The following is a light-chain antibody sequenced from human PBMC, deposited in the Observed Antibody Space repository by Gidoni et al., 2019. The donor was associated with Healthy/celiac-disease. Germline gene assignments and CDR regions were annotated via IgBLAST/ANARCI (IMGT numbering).Light chain of an antibody. CDR3: AAWDDSLSGVV. CDR2: RNN. Sequence: QSVLTQPPPASGTPGQRVTISCSGSSSNIGSNYGYWYQQLPGTAPQLLIYRNNQRPSGVPDRCSGSKSGTSASLAISGLRSEDEADYYCAAWDDSLSGVVFGGGTKLTVL. CDR1: SSNIGSNY. V-gene: IGLV1-47*01. J-gene: IGLJ2*01.